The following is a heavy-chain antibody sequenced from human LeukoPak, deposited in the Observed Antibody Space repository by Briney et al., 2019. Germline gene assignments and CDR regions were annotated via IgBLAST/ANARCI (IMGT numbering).Heavy chain of an antibody. CDR2: ISYDGSNK. CDR3: ARGKQQLALKDKLFDY. CDR1: GFTFSSYS. V-gene: IGHV3-30*04. D-gene: IGHD6-13*01. Sequence: PGESLRLSCAASGFTFSSYSIHWVRQAPGKGLEWVAVISYDGSNKYYAADSVKGRFTISRDNSKNTLYLQMNSLRAEDTAVYYCARGKQQLALKDKLFDYWGQGTLVTVSS. J-gene: IGHJ4*02.